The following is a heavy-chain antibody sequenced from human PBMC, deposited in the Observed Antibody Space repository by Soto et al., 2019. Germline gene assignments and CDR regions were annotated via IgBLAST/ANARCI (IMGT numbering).Heavy chain of an antibody. V-gene: IGHV3-23*01. CDR2: ISGSDGRT. J-gene: IGHJ4*02. CDR3: AKEAAAGLYFFDY. Sequence: EVHLLESGGGLVQPGGSLRVSCAASGFPFSSNALSWVRLAPGKGLEWVSTISGSDGRTYYADPVKGRFTISRDSSRNTLYLQMNSLRAEDTAVYYCAKEAAAGLYFFDYWGQGTLVTVSA. D-gene: IGHD6-13*01. CDR1: GFPFSSNA.